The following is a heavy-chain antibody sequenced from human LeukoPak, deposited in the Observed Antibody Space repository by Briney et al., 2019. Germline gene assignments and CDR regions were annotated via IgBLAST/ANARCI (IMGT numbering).Heavy chain of an antibody. CDR3: AKIAARDTGEGY. CDR1: GYTFTSNH. J-gene: IGHJ4*02. V-gene: IGHV1-46*01. D-gene: IGHD6-6*01. CDR2: INPSGDST. Sequence: GASVEVSCKASGYTFTSNHIHWVRQAPGQGLEWMGVINPSGDSTSYAPKFQGRVTVTRDTSTSTVYMELSSLRSEDTGIYYCAKIAARDTGEGYWGQGTPVTVSS.